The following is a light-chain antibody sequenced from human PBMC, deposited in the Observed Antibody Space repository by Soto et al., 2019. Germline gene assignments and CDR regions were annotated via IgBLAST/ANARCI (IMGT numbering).Light chain of an antibody. V-gene: IGKV1-39*01. Sequence: IHMTQSPSSLSASVGDRVTITCRASETISHYLNWYQQKPGKAPKLLIYGASKLESGVPSRFSGSGSGTDFTLTITSLQTEDFATYYCQQSSSTPLTFGGRTKVDIK. CDR2: GAS. J-gene: IGKJ4*01. CDR1: ETISHY. CDR3: QQSSSTPLT.